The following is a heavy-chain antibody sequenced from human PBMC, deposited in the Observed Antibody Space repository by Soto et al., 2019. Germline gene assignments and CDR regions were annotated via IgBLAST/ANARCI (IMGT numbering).Heavy chain of an antibody. CDR3: AAEYCGGDCYSS. D-gene: IGHD2-21*02. Sequence: QVQLQQWGAGLLKPSETLSLTCAVYGGSFSGYYWSWIRQPPGKGLEWIGEINHSGSTNYNPSLKSRVTLPVDTSQNQFSLKLSSVTAADTAVYYCAAEYCGGDCYSSWGQGTLVTVSS. J-gene: IGHJ5*02. V-gene: IGHV4-34*01. CDR2: INHSGST. CDR1: GGSFSGYY.